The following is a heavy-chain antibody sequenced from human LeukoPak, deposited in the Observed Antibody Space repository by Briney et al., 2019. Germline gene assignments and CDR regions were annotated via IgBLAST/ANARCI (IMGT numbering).Heavy chain of an antibody. V-gene: IGHV1-46*01. Sequence: ASVKLSCKAFGYTFINYYIHWVRQAPGQGLEWMGIINPNGGGSTSYAQKFQDRLTMTMDTSTNTVYMDLSSLRSEDTAVYYCARLNIVATIVDVRGGDWFDPWGQGTLVTVSS. J-gene: IGHJ5*02. D-gene: IGHD5-12*01. CDR3: ARLNIVATIVDVRGGDWFDP. CDR2: INPNGGGST. CDR1: GYTFINYY.